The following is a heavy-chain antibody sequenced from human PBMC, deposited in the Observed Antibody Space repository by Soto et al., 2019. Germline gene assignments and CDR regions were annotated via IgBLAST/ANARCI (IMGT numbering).Heavy chain of an antibody. CDR1: GGSISSGDYY. J-gene: IGHJ6*02. D-gene: IGHD4-17*01. Sequence: SETLSLTCTVSGGSISSGDYYWSWIRQPPGKGLEWIGYIYYSGSTYYNPSLKSRVTISVDTSKNQFSLKLSSVTAADTAVYYCASALVNTVTTILPYYYYGMDVWGQGTTVTVSS. CDR2: IYYSGST. CDR3: ASALVNTVTTILPYYYYGMDV. V-gene: IGHV4-30-4*01.